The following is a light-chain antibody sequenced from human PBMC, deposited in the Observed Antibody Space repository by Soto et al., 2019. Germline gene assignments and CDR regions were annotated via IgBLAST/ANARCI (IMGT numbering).Light chain of an antibody. J-gene: IGKJ5*01. CDR1: QNIINY. CDR2: VAS. V-gene: IGKV1-39*01. Sequence: DIQMTQSPSSLSASVGDRVTITCRASQNIINYLNWYQQKPGKAPQLLIYVASRLESGVPSRFSGSGSGTDFTLTITSLQPEDFATYYCQQSYNAPITFGQVTRLEIK. CDR3: QQSYNAPIT.